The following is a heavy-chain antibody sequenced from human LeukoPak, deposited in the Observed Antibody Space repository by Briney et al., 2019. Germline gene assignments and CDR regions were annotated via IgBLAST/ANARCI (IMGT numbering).Heavy chain of an antibody. V-gene: IGHV1-2*02. CDR2: INPNSGGT. J-gene: IGHJ4*02. Sequence: ASVKVSCKASGYTFTGYYMHWVRQAPGQGLEWMGWINPNSGGTNYAQKFQGRVTMTRDTSISTAYMELSRLRSDDTAVYYCASRRGTDYGDYSFGYWGQGTLVTVSS. D-gene: IGHD4-17*01. CDR1: GYTFTGYY. CDR3: ASRRGTDYGDYSFGY.